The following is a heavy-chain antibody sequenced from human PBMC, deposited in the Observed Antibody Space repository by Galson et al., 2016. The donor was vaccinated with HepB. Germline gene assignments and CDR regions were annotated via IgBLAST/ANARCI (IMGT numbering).Heavy chain of an antibody. D-gene: IGHD1-1*01. Sequence: SETLSLTCTISRGSISSYYWSWIRKPPGKGLEWIGYIAYSGNTHYNPPLKSRVTITLAKFKDQASLKLRSVTPPDTYVYYCARTGNLDYWGQGTLVAVSS. J-gene: IGHJ4*02. V-gene: IGHV4-59*01. CDR3: ARTGNLDY. CDR1: RGSISSYY. CDR2: IAYSGNT.